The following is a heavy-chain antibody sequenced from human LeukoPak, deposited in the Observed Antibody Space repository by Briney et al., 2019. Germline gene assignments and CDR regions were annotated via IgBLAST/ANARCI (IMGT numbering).Heavy chain of an antibody. CDR3: ARGYFDSSGYSNPFDY. Sequence: PSQTLSLTCTVSGGSITTDGYYWNWIRQHPGKGLEWIGYIYYGGTTKYNPSLQSRVTISVDTSKNQFSLNLRSVTAADTAVYYCARGYFDSSGYSNPFDYWGQGTLVTVSS. CDR1: GGSITTDGYY. D-gene: IGHD3-22*01. J-gene: IGHJ4*02. CDR2: IYYGGTT. V-gene: IGHV4-31*03.